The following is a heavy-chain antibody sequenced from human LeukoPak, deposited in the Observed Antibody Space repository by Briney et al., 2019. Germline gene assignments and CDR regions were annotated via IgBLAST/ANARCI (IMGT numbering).Heavy chain of an antibody. Sequence: PGGSLRRSCAASGLTFSGSAMHWVRQASGKGLEWVGRIRSKANSYATAYAASVKGRFTISRDDSKNTAYLQMNSLKTEDTAVYYCTTVEYSSSRTGVDYWGQGTLVTVSS. CDR3: TTVEYSSSRTGVDY. J-gene: IGHJ4*02. CDR1: GLTFSGSA. V-gene: IGHV3-73*01. CDR2: IRSKANSYAT. D-gene: IGHD6-6*01.